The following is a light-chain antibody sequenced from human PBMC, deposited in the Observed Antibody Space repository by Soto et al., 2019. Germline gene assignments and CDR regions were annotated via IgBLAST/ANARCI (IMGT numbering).Light chain of an antibody. Sequence: QSVLTQPPSASGTPGQRVTISCSGSSSNIGSNTVNWYQQLPGTAPKLLIYSNNQRPAGVPDRFSGSKSGTSASLAISGLQSEDEADYYCAAWDDRLYLYVFGTGTKLTVL. CDR1: SSNIGSNT. CDR3: AAWDDRLYLYV. V-gene: IGLV1-44*01. J-gene: IGLJ1*01. CDR2: SNN.